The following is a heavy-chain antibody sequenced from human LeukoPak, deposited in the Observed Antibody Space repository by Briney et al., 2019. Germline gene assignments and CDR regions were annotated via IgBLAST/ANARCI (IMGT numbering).Heavy chain of an antibody. CDR3: ARGGPLDASGSDAFDI. D-gene: IGHD6-19*01. CDR1: GFTFSSYW. J-gene: IGHJ3*02. CDR2: ISSSSSYI. V-gene: IGHV3-21*01. Sequence: GGSLRLSCAASGFTFSSYWMHWVRQAPGKGLEWVSSISSSSSYIYYADSVKGRFTISRDNAKNSLYLQMNSLRAEDTAVYYCARGGPLDASGSDAFDIWGQGTMVTVSS.